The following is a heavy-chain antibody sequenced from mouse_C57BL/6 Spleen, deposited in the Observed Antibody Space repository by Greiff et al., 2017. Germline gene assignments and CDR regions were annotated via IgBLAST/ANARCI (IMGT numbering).Heavy chain of an antibody. CDR3: ARREAYYYGDY. D-gene: IGHD1-1*01. CDR1: GYTFTSYW. V-gene: IGHV1-55*01. Sequence: VQLQQPGAELVKPGASVKMSCKASGYTFTSYWITWVKQRPGQGLEWIGDIYPGSGSTNYNEKFKSKATLTVDTSSRTAYIQLSSLTSEDSAVYYCARREAYYYGDYWGQGTTLTVSS. CDR2: IYPGSGST. J-gene: IGHJ2*01.